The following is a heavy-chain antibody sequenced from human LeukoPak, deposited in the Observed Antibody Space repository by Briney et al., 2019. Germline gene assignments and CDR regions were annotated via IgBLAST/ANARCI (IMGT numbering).Heavy chain of an antibody. CDR1: GYTFTSYY. V-gene: IGHV1-46*01. D-gene: IGHD2-2*01. CDR2: INPSGGST. J-gene: IGHJ6*03. CDR3: ARDIVVVPATMYDNIRDYYYYYMDV. Sequence: ASVKVSCKASGYTFTSYYMHWVRQAPGQGLEWMGIINPSGGSTSYVQKFQGRVTMTRDMSTSTDYMELSSLRSEDTAVYYCARDIVVVPATMYDNIRDYYYYYMDVWGKGTTVTVSS.